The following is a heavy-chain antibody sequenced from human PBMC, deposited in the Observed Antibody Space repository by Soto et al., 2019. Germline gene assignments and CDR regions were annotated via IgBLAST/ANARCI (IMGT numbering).Heavy chain of an antibody. CDR3: AREGLVVVAAAPYYYYMDV. CDR1: GDSVSSNSAA. J-gene: IGHJ6*03. D-gene: IGHD2-15*01. CDR2: TYYRSKWYN. Sequence: SQTLSLTCAISGDSVSSNSAAWNWIRPSPSRGLEWLGRTYYRSKWYNDYAVSVKSRITINPDTSKNQFSLQLNSVTPEDTAVYYCAREGLVVVAAAPYYYYMDVWGKGTTVTVSS. V-gene: IGHV6-1*01.